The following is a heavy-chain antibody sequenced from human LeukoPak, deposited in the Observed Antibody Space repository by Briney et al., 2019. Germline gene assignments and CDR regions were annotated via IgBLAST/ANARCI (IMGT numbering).Heavy chain of an antibody. CDR1: GFSFNSYA. Sequence: GGSLRLSCAASGFSFNSYAIHWVRQAPGKGLEWVTVISYDGSNKHYADSVRGRFTISRDNSKNTLYLQMNSLRAEDTAVYYCAQGGSEIYYFYHGLDVWGRGTTVTDSS. V-gene: IGHV3-30*18. CDR2: ISYDGSNK. CDR3: AQGGSEIYYFYHGLDV. D-gene: IGHD3-10*01. J-gene: IGHJ6*02.